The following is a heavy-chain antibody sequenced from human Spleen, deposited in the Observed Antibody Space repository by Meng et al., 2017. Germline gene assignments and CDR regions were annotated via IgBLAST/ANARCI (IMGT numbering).Heavy chain of an antibody. J-gene: IGHJ4*02. V-gene: IGHV1-2*06. D-gene: IGHD3-16*02. Sequence: ASVKVSRKASGYSFSDYYIHWVRQVPGQGLEWMGRLTPDSGATKYTQKFQGRVTMTRDTSIRTAYLELKSLKSDDTAVYYCAKEKRLGELSLPDYWGQGTLVTVSS. CDR1: GYSFSDYY. CDR2: LTPDSGAT. CDR3: AKEKRLGELSLPDY.